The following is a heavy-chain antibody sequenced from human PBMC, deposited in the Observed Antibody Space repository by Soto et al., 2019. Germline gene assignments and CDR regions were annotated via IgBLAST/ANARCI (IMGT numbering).Heavy chain of an antibody. D-gene: IGHD3-10*01. J-gene: IGHJ4*02. CDR3: ARAVYYYGSGSSCLDY. CDR2: VFSSVSA. CDR1: GVSVTSYT. V-gene: IGHV4-4*07. Sequence: PSETLSLTCIVSGVSVTSYTWSWVRQPANKGLEWIGRVFSSVSATYNPSLKSRVRISMDTPENRISLNLDSVTAADTAVYYCARAVYYYGSGSSCLDYWGQGTLVTVS.